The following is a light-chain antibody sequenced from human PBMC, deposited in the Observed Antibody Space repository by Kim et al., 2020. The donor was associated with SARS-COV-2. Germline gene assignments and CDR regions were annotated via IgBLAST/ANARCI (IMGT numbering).Light chain of an antibody. CDR3: YSTDSRGSQRV. Sequence: SYELTQPPSVSVSPGQTARITCSGDALSKKYAYWYQRKSGQAPVLVISEDSKRPSGIPEKFSGSSSGTMATLTVSGAQVEDEADYYCYSTDSRGSQRVFGGGTQLTVL. CDR2: EDS. V-gene: IGLV3-10*01. CDR1: ALSKKY. J-gene: IGLJ2*01.